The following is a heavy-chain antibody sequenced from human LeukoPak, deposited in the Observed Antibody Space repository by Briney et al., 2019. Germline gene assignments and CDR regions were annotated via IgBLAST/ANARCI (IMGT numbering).Heavy chain of an antibody. D-gene: IGHD2-15*01. Sequence: GGSLRLSCAASGFTFSNAWMSWVRQAPGKGLEWVAHISRSGTALYYADSVKGRFTISRDNARNSLDLQMNSLRAEDTAVYYCAKWSELPYFDYWGQGAPVTVSS. V-gene: IGHV3-11*04. CDR1: GFTFSNAW. CDR3: AKWSELPYFDY. CDR2: ISRSGTAL. J-gene: IGHJ4*02.